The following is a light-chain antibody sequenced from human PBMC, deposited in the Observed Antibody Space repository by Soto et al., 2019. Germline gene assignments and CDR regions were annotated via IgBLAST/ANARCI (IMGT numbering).Light chain of an antibody. J-gene: IGLJ2*01. CDR3: GTWDSSLSAVV. Sequence: QSVLKQPPSMSAAPGQKVTISCSGSSSNIGNNYVSWYQQLPGTAPKLLIYENNKRPSGIPDRFSGSKSGTSATLGITGLQTGDEADYYCGTWDSSLSAVVFGGGTKVTVL. V-gene: IGLV1-51*02. CDR1: SSNIGNNY. CDR2: ENN.